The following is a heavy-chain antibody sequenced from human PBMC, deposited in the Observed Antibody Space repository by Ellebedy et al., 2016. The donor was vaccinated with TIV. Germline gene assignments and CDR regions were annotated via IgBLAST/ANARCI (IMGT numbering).Heavy chain of an antibody. CDR1: GFTFSSYS. CDR3: AGSGSYHLFLFDY. J-gene: IGHJ4*02. CDR2: ISSSSSYI. Sequence: GESLKISCAASGFTFSSYSMNWVRQAPGKGLEWVSSISSSSSYIYYADSVKGRFTISRDNAKNSLYLQINSLRAEDTAVYYCAGSGSYHLFLFDYWGQGTLVTVSS. D-gene: IGHD1-26*01. V-gene: IGHV3-21*01.